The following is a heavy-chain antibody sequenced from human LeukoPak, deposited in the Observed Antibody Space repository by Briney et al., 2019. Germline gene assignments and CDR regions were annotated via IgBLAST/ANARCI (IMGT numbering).Heavy chain of an antibody. J-gene: IGHJ4*02. Sequence: SETLSLTCGVSGGSFNSDDYYWNWIRQPPGRGLEWIGYIYYGGNTNYNPSLRSRVTIPMDTSKNQFSLKVNSVTAADTAVYFCASGPRNYYYSGSYHYWGQGTLVTVSS. CDR3: ASGPRNYYYSGSYHY. CDR1: GGSFNSDDYY. CDR2: IYYGGNT. V-gene: IGHV4-61*08. D-gene: IGHD3-10*01.